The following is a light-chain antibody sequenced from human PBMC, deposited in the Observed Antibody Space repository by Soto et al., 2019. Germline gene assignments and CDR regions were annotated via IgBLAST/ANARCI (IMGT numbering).Light chain of an antibody. CDR1: SSDVGSYNL. CDR2: EGS. V-gene: IGLV2-23*01. Sequence: QSVLTQPASVSGSPGQSITISCTGTSSDVGSYNLVSWYQQHPGKAPKLMTYEGSKRPSGVSNRFSGSKSGNMASLTISGLQAEDEADYYCCSYAGSSTSYVFGTGTKVTVL. J-gene: IGLJ1*01. CDR3: CSYAGSSTSYV.